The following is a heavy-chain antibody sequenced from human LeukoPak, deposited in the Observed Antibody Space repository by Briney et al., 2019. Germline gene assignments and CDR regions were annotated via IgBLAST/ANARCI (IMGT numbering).Heavy chain of an antibody. CDR3: ARTVGYYDILTGYYNFDY. CDR2: ISSSGSTI. D-gene: IGHD3-9*01. V-gene: IGHV3-11*01. Sequence: PGGSLRLSCAASGFTFSDYYMSWIRQAPGKGLEWVSYISSSGSTIYYADSVKGRFTISRDNAKNSLYLQMNSLRAEDTAVYYCARTVGYYDILTGYYNFDYWGQGTLVTVSS. J-gene: IGHJ4*02. CDR1: GFTFSDYY.